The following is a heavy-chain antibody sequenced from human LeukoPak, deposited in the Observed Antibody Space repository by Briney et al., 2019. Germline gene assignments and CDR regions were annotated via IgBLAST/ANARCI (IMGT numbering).Heavy chain of an antibody. V-gene: IGHV3-30*04. Sequence: PGGSLRLSCAASGFTFSNYAMHWVRQAPGKGLEWVAVISYDGRNQYYADSVKGRFTVSRDNSKSTLYLQMNSLRGEDTAVYNCARYGGFLDYWGQGTLVTVPS. CDR3: ARYGGFLDY. CDR1: GFTFSNYA. D-gene: IGHD3-16*01. CDR2: ISYDGRNQ. J-gene: IGHJ4*02.